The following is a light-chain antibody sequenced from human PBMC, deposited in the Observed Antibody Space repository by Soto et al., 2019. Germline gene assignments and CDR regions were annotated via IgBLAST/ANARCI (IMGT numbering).Light chain of an antibody. V-gene: IGLV3-21*02. CDR1: KIGTKS. Sequence: SYELTQPPSVSVAPGQTATFTCGGDKIGTKSVHWHQQKPGQAPVLVVYDDTDRPSGIPERFSGSKSGNTVTLTISRVEAGDEADYYCQVWDRTTDFVVFGGGTKVTLL. J-gene: IGLJ2*01. CDR3: QVWDRTTDFVV. CDR2: DDT.